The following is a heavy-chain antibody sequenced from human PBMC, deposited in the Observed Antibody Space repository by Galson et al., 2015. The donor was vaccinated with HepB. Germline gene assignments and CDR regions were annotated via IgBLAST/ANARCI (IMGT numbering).Heavy chain of an antibody. CDR2: IIPIFGTA. V-gene: IGHV1-69*13. D-gene: IGHD5-18*01. Sequence: SVKVSCKASGGTFSSYAISWVRQAPGQGLEWMGGIIPIFGTANYAQKFQGRVTITADESTSTAYMELSSLRSEDTAMYYCARLVGAGIQLWLPPDYWGQGTLVTVSS. CDR1: GGTFSSYA. J-gene: IGHJ4*02. CDR3: ARLVGAGIQLWLPPDY.